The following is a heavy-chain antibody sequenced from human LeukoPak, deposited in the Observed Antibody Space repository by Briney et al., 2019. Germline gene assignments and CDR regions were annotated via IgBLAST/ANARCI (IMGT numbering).Heavy chain of an antibody. CDR1: GYTFTGYY. J-gene: IGHJ4*02. D-gene: IGHD3-10*01. V-gene: IGHV1-2*02. CDR3: ARVVGGNYYGSETDDY. Sequence: ASVKVSCKASGYTFTGYYMHWVRQAPGQGLEWMGWINPNNGGTNYAQKFQGRVTMTRDMSTSTAYMELSRLRSDDTAVYYCARVVGGNYYGSETDDYWGQGTLVTVSS. CDR2: INPNNGGT.